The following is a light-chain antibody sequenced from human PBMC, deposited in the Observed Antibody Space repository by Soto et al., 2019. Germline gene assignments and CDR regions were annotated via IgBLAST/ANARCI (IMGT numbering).Light chain of an antibody. CDR3: QQYNSYPLT. Sequence: DIQMTQSPPTLSASVGDRVTITCRAGQSISSWLAWYQQKPGKAPKLLMYKASNLENGVPSRFSSSGSGTEFTLTISSLQPDDSATYYCQQYNSYPLTFGGGTKVEIK. CDR1: QSISSW. V-gene: IGKV1-5*03. J-gene: IGKJ4*01. CDR2: KAS.